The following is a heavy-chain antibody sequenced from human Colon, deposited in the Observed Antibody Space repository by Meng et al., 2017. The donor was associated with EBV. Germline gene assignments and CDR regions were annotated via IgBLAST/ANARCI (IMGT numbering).Heavy chain of an antibody. CDR2: IYHSGST. D-gene: IGHD3-10*01. V-gene: IGHV4-39*01. Sequence: HLHLRDSGPGLVKPSETLSPTCTVSGGSISSSHYYWGWVRQPPGKGLQWIGTIYHSGSTSYNPSLQSRVTLFVDTSKNQFSLMWTAVTPTDTAPQYGARRRGGAGRDCGGQGT. J-gene: IGHJ4*02. CDR1: GGSISSSHYY. CDR3: ARRRGGAGRDC.